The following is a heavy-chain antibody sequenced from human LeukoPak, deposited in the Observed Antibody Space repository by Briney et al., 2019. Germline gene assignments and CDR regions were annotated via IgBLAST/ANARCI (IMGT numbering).Heavy chain of an antibody. J-gene: IGHJ4*02. V-gene: IGHV4-39*01. CDR1: GGSLSGGSYY. CDR2: VYYSGST. CDR3: ASPKRYTGSQHTFDY. D-gene: IGHD1-26*01. Sequence: PSETLSLTCTVSGGSLSGGSYYWGWIRQPPGKGLEWIGSVYYSGSTYYNPSLKSRVTISVDTSKNQFSLKLRSVTAADTAVYYCASPKRYTGSQHTFDYWGQGTLVTVSS.